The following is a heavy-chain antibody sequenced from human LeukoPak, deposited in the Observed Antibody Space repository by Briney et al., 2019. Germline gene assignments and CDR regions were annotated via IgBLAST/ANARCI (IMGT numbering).Heavy chain of an antibody. CDR3: ARSMVRGVIRDNWFDP. CDR1: GFTFSSYG. D-gene: IGHD3-10*01. J-gene: IGHJ5*02. CDR2: IWYDGSNK. Sequence: GGSLRLSCAASGFTFSSYGMHWVRQAPGKGLEWEAVIWYDGSNKYYADSVKGRFTISRDNSKNTLYLQMNSLRAEDTAVYYCARSMVRGVIRDNWFDPWGQGTLVTVSS. V-gene: IGHV3-33*01.